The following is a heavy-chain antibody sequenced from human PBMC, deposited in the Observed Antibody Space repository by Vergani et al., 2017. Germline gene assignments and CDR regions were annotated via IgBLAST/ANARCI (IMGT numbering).Heavy chain of an antibody. CDR3: AKSRILATDYHNFYMDV. V-gene: IGHV3-23*01. Sequence: EVQLLESGGDLVQPGGSLRLSCGASGFMFGSYVMVWVRQAPGKGLEWVAHISGSGGNTYYADSVKGRFTVSRDNPKKTLFLQMHSLRPDDTALYYCAKSRILATDYHNFYMDVWCKGTPVTVSS. CDR2: ISGSGGNT. J-gene: IGHJ6*03. D-gene: IGHD1-1*01. CDR1: GFMFGSYV.